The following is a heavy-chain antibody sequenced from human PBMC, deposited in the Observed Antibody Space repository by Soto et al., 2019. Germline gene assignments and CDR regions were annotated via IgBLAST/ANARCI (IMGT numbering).Heavy chain of an antibody. Sequence: QIQLAQSGAEVKKPGASVKVSCKASGYTFTTSVFGWMRQAPGQGLEWVGWISAYNGNTKYEQKLQDRVTMTTDASTSTVYMELTSLSSDDTAVYYCARSIYPNWFDPWGQGTLVTVSS. J-gene: IGHJ5*02. CDR3: ARSIYPNWFDP. CDR2: ISAYNGNT. D-gene: IGHD2-21*01. CDR1: GYTFTTSV. V-gene: IGHV1-18*01.